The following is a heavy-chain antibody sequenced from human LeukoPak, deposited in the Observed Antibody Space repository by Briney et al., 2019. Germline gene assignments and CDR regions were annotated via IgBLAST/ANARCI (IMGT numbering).Heavy chain of an antibody. CDR1: GGSISSYY. Sequence: SETLSLTCTVSGGSISSYYWSWIRQPPRKGLEWIGYIYYSGTTNYNPSLKSRVTISVDTSKNQFSLKLSSVTAADTAVYYCARGVYIAAAQYGYWGQGTLVTVSS. CDR2: IYYSGTT. CDR3: ARGVYIAAAQYGY. V-gene: IGHV4-59*01. D-gene: IGHD6-13*01. J-gene: IGHJ4*02.